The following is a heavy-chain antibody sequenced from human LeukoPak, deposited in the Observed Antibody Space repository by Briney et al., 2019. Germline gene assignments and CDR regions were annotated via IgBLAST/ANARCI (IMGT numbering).Heavy chain of an antibody. CDR3: ARDSLSYERSGYYHFDF. J-gene: IGHJ4*02. D-gene: IGHD3-22*01. Sequence: KASETLSLTCTVPGASLISYYWNWIRQPPGKGLEWIGYIYYNGSPNYNPSLKSRVTMSQDTSKNQFSLKLTSVTAADTAVYYCARDSLSYERSGYYHFDFWGQGSLVTVSS. CDR1: GASLISYY. CDR2: IYYNGSP. V-gene: IGHV4-59*01.